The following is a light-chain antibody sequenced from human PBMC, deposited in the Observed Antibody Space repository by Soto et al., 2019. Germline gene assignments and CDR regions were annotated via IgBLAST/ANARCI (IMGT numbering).Light chain of an antibody. Sequence: QSALTQPASVSGSPGQSITISCTGTRSDVGGYRYVSWYQQHPGKAPKLMIYDVSDRPSGVSNRFSGSKSGNTASLTISGLQAEDEADYYCSSYTSSSTLGVFGTGTKLTVL. CDR2: DVS. J-gene: IGLJ1*01. CDR1: RSDVGGYRY. V-gene: IGLV2-14*01. CDR3: SSYTSSSTLGV.